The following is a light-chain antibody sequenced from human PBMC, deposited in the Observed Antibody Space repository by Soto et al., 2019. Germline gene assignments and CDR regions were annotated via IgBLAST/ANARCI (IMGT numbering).Light chain of an antibody. CDR3: QQYVAYPLT. Sequence: DIQLTQSPSSLSASVGDRFTITCRASQSISSYLNWYQQKPGKAPKLLIYAASSLQSGVPSRFSGSGSGTDFTLTISSLQPDDFATYSCQQYVAYPLTFGGGTKVDI. J-gene: IGKJ4*01. CDR2: AAS. CDR1: QSISSY. V-gene: IGKV1-39*01.